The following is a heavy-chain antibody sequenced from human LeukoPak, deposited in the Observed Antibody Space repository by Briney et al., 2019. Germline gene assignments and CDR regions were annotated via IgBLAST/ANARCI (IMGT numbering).Heavy chain of an antibody. D-gene: IGHD6-13*01. J-gene: IGHJ4*02. CDR3: ARHKRGSSWYSDFDY. CDR2: IYCSGST. V-gene: IGHV4-61*05. CDR1: GGSISSSGFY. Sequence: SETLSLTCTVSGGSISSSGFYWSWIRQPPGKGLERNAYIYCSGSTNYNPSLKSRVTISVDTSKNQFSLKLSSVTAADTAVYYCARHKRGSSWYSDFDYWGQGTLVTVSS.